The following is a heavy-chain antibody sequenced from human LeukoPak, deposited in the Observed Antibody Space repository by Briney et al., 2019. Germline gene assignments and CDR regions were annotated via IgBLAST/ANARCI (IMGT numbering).Heavy chain of an antibody. CDR2: ISYDGSNK. V-gene: IGHV3-30*18. CDR1: GFTFSSYG. J-gene: IGHJ4*02. Sequence: PGGSLRLSCAASGFTFSSYGMHWVRQAPGKGLEWVAVISYDGSNKYYADSVKGRFTISRDNFKNTLYLEMNSLRAEDTALYYCAKGTTQVRGPNIGFDYWGQGILVTVSS. D-gene: IGHD3-10*01. CDR3: AKGTTQVRGPNIGFDY.